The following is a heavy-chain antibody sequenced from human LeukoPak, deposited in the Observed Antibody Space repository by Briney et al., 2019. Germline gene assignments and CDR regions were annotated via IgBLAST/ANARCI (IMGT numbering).Heavy chain of an antibody. D-gene: IGHD3-10*01. J-gene: IGHJ4*02. CDR2: INHSGST. CDR1: GGSISSYY. V-gene: IGHV4-34*01. CDR3: ARAWVREIDY. Sequence: SETLSLTCTVSGGSISSYYWSWIRQPPGKGLEWIGEINHSGSTNYNPSLKSRVTISVDTSKNQFSLKLSSVTAADTAVYYCARAWVREIDYWGQGTLVTVSS.